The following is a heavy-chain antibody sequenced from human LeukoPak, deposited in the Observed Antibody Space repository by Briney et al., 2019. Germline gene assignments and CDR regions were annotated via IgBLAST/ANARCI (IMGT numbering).Heavy chain of an antibody. V-gene: IGHV1-69*04. CDR2: IIPILGIA. D-gene: IGHD1-26*01. Sequence: SVKVSCKASGGTFSSYAISWVRQAPGQGLEWMGRIIPILGIANYAQKFQGRVTITADKSTSTAYMELSSLRSDDTAVYYCARAVSGSLYGGFDFWGQGTLVTVSA. CDR1: GGTFSSYA. J-gene: IGHJ4*02. CDR3: ARAVSGSLYGGFDF.